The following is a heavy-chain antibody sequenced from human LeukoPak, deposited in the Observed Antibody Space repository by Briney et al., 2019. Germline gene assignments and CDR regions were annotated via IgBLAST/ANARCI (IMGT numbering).Heavy chain of an antibody. CDR3: ARGRGLGYCSSTSCYYSNWLDP. CDR1: GGSFSGYY. J-gene: IGHJ5*02. V-gene: IGHV4-34*01. D-gene: IGHD2-2*01. CDR2: INHSGST. Sequence: SETLSLTCAVYGGSFSGYYWSWIRQPPGKGLEWIGEINHSGSTNYNPSLKSRVTISVDTSKNQFSLKLSSVTAADTAVYYCARGRGLGYCSSTSCYYSNWLDPWGQGTLATVSS.